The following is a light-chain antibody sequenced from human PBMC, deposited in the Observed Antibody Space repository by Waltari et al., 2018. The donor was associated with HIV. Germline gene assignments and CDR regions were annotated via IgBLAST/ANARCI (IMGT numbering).Light chain of an antibody. CDR1: QSVGSF. CDR2: DAS. Sequence: DIVLTQSPVILSLSPGERATLSCWASQSVGSFLAWYQQRPGQSPSLLIYDASRRATGVPARCSGSGSGTNFSLTIKNLEPEEVAIYYCQQRSNWPPWSFGQGTRVDIK. CDR3: QQRSNWPPWS. J-gene: IGKJ1*01. V-gene: IGKV3-11*01.